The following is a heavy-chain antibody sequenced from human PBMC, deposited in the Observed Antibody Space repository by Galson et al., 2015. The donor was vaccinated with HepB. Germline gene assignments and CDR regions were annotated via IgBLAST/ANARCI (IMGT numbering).Heavy chain of an antibody. V-gene: IGHV1-2*06. J-gene: IGHJ4*02. D-gene: IGHD3-10*01. CDR1: EYTFTGYY. CDR3: ARAYLYYGSGSYYSAPYYFDY. CDR2: INPNSGGT. Sequence: SVKVSCKASEYTFTGYYMHWVRQAPGQGLEWMGRINPNSGGTNYAQKFQGRVTMTRDTSISTAYMELSRLRSDDTAVYYCARAYLYYGSGSYYSAPYYFDYWGQGTLVTVSS.